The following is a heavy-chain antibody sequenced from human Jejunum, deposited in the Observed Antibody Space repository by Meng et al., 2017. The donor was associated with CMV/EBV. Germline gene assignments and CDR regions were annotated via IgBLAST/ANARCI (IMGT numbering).Heavy chain of an antibody. J-gene: IGHJ4*02. Sequence: FTFTSHSSCWVRQAPGKGLEWVSTFLDRGNTDSADSVKGRFTIARDNSKNTLYLQMTSLRAEDTAIYYCAKPGTTRLVGARLSSFDYWGQGDLVTVSS. V-gene: IGHV3-23*01. CDR3: AKPGTTRLVGARLSSFDY. CDR2: FLDRGNT. CDR1: FTFTSHS. D-gene: IGHD1-26*01.